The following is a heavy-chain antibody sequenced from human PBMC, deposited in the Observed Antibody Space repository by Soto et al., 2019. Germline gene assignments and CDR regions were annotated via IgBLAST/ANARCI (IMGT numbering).Heavy chain of an antibody. J-gene: IGHJ4*02. CDR2: ISTSSGYI. D-gene: IGHD2-21*02. Sequence: EVQLVESGGGLVEPGGSLRLSCEASGFPFSSYAMNWVRQAPGKGLEWVSSISTSSGYIYFADSLRGRFTVSRDNAQNPRHLQMNSLTAEDTAVSYCARAPASYCGGDCFSMDYWGQGTLVIVSS. V-gene: IGHV3-21*02. CDR3: ARAPASYCGGDCFSMDY. CDR1: GFPFSSYA.